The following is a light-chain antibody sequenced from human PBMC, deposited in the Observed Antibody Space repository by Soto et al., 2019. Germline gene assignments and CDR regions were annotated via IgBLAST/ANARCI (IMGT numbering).Light chain of an antibody. J-gene: IGKJ1*01. Sequence: EIVLTQSPGTLSLSPGERATLSCRASQSVSSSYLAWYQQKPGQAPRLLIYGASSRATGITDRFSGSGTGTDFTLTISRLEPEELAVNYCQQYGSSRTFGQATKVEIK. CDR2: GAS. CDR3: QQYGSSRT. CDR1: QSVSSSY. V-gene: IGKV3-20*01.